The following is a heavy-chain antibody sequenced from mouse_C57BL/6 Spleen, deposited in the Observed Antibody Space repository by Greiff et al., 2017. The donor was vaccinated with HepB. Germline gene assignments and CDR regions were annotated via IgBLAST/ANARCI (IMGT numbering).Heavy chain of an antibody. J-gene: IGHJ3*01. CDR3: ARWTEIGGYDYLAWFAY. Sequence: VQLQQPGAELVKPGASVKLSCKVSGYTFTSYWMHWVKQRPGRGLEWIGRIVPNSGGNNNNEKLKSKATLTVNKPSSTDYMQLSSLTPEDSAVYYCARWTEIGGYDYLAWFAYWGQGTLVTVSA. CDR2: IVPNSGGN. D-gene: IGHD2-4*01. V-gene: IGHV1-72*01. CDR1: GYTFTSYW.